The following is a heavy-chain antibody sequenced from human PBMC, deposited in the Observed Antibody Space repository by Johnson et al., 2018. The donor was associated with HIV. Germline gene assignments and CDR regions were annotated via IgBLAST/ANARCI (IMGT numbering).Heavy chain of an antibody. J-gene: IGHJ3*02. CDR3: ARGVVLTRIVVVITEAFDI. V-gene: IGHV3-30-3*01. D-gene: IGHD3-22*01. Sequence: QVQLVESGGGLVKPGGSLRLSCAASGFTFSDHYMSWIRQAPGKGLEWVAVISYDGSNKYYADSVKGRFTISRDNSKNTLYLQMNSLRAEDTAVYYCARGVVLTRIVVVITEAFDIWGQGTMVTVSS. CDR2: ISYDGSNK. CDR1: GFTFSDHY.